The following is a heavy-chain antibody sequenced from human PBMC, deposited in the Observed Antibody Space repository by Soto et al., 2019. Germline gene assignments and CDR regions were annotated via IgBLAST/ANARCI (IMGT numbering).Heavy chain of an antibody. D-gene: IGHD1-26*01. V-gene: IGHV4-31*03. CDR2: IYYSGST. J-gene: IGHJ6*02. Sequence: QVQLQESGPGLVKPSQTLSLTCTVSGVSISSDIYYWSWIRQHPGKGVEWIGYIYYSGSTYYNPSLKSRLTISVDTSKNHFSLKLSSVTAADTAVYYCARDRGIGGSYGMDVWGQGTTVTVSS. CDR3: ARDRGIGGSYGMDV. CDR1: GVSISSDIYY.